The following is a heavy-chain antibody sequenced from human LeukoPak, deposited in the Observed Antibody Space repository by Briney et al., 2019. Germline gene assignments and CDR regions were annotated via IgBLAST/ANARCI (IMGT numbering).Heavy chain of an antibody. CDR2: IYSGGST. V-gene: IGHV3-66*02. Sequence: GGSLRLSCAASGFTVSSNYMSWVRQAPGQGLEWVSVIYSGGSTYYADSVKRRFTISRDNPKNTLYLQMNSLRAEDTAVYYCARLAMWLVLSRYYFDYWGQGTLVTVSS. J-gene: IGHJ4*02. CDR3: ARLAMWLVLSRYYFDY. CDR1: GFTVSSNY. D-gene: IGHD6-19*01.